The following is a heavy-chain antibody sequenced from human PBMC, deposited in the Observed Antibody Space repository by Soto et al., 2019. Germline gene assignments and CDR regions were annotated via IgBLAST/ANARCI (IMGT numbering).Heavy chain of an antibody. V-gene: IGHV3-23*01. D-gene: IGHD2-15*01. Sequence: EVQLLESGGGLVQPGGSLRLSCAASGFTFTNYAMNWVRHSPGEGLEWVASVIGTGIDPYHAASVKGRFTISRDNSRNTMYLEMNRLRAEDTAMYHCAKATRGQCIGAHCYAFDFWGQGILVTVS. J-gene: IGHJ4*02. CDR2: VIGTGIDP. CDR1: GFTFTNYA. CDR3: AKATRGQCIGAHCYAFDF.